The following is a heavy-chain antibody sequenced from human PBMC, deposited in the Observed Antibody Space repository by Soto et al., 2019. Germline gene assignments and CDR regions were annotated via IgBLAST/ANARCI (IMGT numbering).Heavy chain of an antibody. D-gene: IGHD4-17*01. CDR3: ARVNYGNYYYYYGMDV. Sequence: PSETLSLTCTVSGGSISSYYWSWIRQPPGKGLEWIGYIYYSGSTNYNPSLKSLVTISVDTSKNQFSLKLSSVTAADTAVYYCARVNYGNYYYYYGMDVWGQGTTVTVSS. V-gene: IGHV4-59*01. J-gene: IGHJ6*02. CDR1: GGSISSYY. CDR2: IYYSGST.